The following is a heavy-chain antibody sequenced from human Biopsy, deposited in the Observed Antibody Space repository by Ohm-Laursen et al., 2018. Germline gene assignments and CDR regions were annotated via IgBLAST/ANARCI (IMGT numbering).Heavy chain of an antibody. CDR2: IYYSVMT. CDR3: ARDSGILNYGNFKYYHYYGMDV. D-gene: IGHD4-11*01. CDR1: GFTFRSYA. J-gene: IGHJ6*02. Sequence: LSCAASGFTFRSYAMSWIRQPPGKGLEWIGHIYYSVMTNYNPSLQSRVSISVDTSRNQVSLTLSSVTAADTAVYYCARDSGILNYGNFKYYHYYGMDVWGQGTKITVSS. V-gene: IGHV4-59*01.